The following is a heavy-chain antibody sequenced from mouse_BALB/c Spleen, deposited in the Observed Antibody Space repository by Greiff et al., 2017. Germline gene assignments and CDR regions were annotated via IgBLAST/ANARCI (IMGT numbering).Heavy chain of an antibody. Sequence: EVQLVESGGGLVQPGGSRKLSCAASGFTFSSFGMHWVRQAPEKGLEWVAYISSGSSTIYYADTVKGRFTISRDNPKNTLFLQMTSLRSEDTAMYYCARSYYGKRYFDYWGQGTTLTVSS. J-gene: IGHJ2*01. CDR1: GFTFSSFG. CDR2: ISSGSSTI. CDR3: ARSYYGKRYFDY. V-gene: IGHV5-17*02. D-gene: IGHD2-10*01.